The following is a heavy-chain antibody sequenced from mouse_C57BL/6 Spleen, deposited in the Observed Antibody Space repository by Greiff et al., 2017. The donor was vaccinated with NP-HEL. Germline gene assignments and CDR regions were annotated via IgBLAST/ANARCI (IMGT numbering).Heavy chain of an antibody. CDR2: IYPGDGDT. Sequence: VKLQQSGAELVKPGASVKISCKASGYAFSSYWMNWVKQRPGKGLEWIGQIYPGDGDTNYNGKFKGKATLTADKSSSTAYMQLSSLTSEDSAVYFCARGDLTGGYFDVWGTGTTVTVSS. V-gene: IGHV1-80*01. D-gene: IGHD4-1*01. CDR1: GYAFSSYW. J-gene: IGHJ1*03. CDR3: ARGDLTGGYFDV.